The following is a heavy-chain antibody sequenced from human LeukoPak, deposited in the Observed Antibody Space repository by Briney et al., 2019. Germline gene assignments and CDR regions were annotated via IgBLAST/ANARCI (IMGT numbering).Heavy chain of an antibody. V-gene: IGHV3-9*01. CDR1: GFTFDDYA. Sequence: PGGSLRLSCAASGFTFDDYAMHWVPQAPGNGLEWVSDISWNSGSFGYADYVKGRFTISTDNAKNSMYLQMNSLRAEDKAVYYCASLGTMVRGAPRVGFDYWGQGTLVTVSS. J-gene: IGHJ4*02. CDR2: ISWNSGSF. CDR3: ASLGTMVRGAPRVGFDY. D-gene: IGHD3-10*01.